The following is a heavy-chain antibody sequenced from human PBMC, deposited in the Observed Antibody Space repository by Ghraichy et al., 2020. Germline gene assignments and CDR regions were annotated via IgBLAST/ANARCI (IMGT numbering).Heavy chain of an antibody. J-gene: IGHJ6*02. CDR3: ASRDIVVVPAAIGDYYGMDV. D-gene: IGHD2-2*01. V-gene: IGHV4-34*01. CDR1: GGSFSGYY. CDR2: INHSGSA. Sequence: SQTLSLTCAVYGGSFSGYYWSWIRQPPGKGLEWIGEINHSGSANYNPSLKSRVTISVDTSKNQFSLKLSSVTAADTAVYYCASRDIVVVPAAIGDYYGMDVWGQGTTVTVSS.